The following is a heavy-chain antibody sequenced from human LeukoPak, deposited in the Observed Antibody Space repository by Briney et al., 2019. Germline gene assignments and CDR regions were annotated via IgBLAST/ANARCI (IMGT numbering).Heavy chain of an antibody. Sequence: GASVKVSCKASGYTFTSYYIHWVRQAPGQGLEWMGIINPSGGSTSYAQKFQGRVTMTRDTSTSTVYMELSSLRSEDTAVYYCAREHRIAVAEYYFDYWGQGTLVTVSS. CDR2: INPSGGST. J-gene: IGHJ4*02. CDR3: AREHRIAVAEYYFDY. D-gene: IGHD6-19*01. V-gene: IGHV1-46*01. CDR1: GYTFTSYY.